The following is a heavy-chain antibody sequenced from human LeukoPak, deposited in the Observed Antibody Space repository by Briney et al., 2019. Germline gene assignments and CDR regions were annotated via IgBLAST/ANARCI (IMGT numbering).Heavy chain of an antibody. V-gene: IGHV3-53*01. CDR1: GFTVSSNY. J-gene: IGHJ3*02. D-gene: IGHD1-1*01. CDR3: ARALAGSAFDI. Sequence: GGSLRHSCSASGFTVSSNYMSWVRQAPGKGLEWVSIIHTGGTIYYADSVKGRFTISRDISKNMLFLQMNSLRAEDTAVYYCARALAGSAFDIWGQGTMVIVSS. CDR2: IHTGGTI.